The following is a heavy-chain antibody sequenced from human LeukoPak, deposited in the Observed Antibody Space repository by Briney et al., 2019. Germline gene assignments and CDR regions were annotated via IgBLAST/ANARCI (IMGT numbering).Heavy chain of an antibody. J-gene: IGHJ3*02. CDR1: GFTFSSYA. V-gene: IGHV3-30*04. D-gene: IGHD3-10*01. Sequence: GGSLRLSCAASGFTFSSYAMHWVRQAPGKGLEWVAVISHDGSNKYYADSVKGRFTISRDNSKNTLYLQMNSLRAEDTAVYYCARSSSYRGPKGAFDIWGQGTMVTVSS. CDR2: ISHDGSNK. CDR3: ARSSSYRGPKGAFDI.